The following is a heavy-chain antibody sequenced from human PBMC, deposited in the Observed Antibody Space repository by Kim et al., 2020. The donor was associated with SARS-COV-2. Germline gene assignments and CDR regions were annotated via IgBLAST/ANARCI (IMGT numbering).Heavy chain of an antibody. CDR3: ARHAYDILTGLYYYGMDV. D-gene: IGHD3-9*01. CDR2: IYPGDSDT. J-gene: IGHJ6*02. CDR1: GYSFTSYW. V-gene: IGHV5-51*01. Sequence: GESLKISCKGSGYSFTSYWIGWVRQMPGKGLEWMGIIYPGDSDTRYSPSFQGQVTISADKSISTAYLQWSSLKASDTAMYYCARHAYDILTGLYYYGMDVWGQGTTVTVSS.